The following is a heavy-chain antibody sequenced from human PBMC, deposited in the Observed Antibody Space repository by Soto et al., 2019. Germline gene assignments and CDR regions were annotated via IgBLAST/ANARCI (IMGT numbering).Heavy chain of an antibody. CDR3: VKDIESWGRWLQWQLFDAFDI. J-gene: IGHJ3*02. Sequence: PGGSLRLSCAASGLTFSSYGMHWVRQAPGKGLEWVAVISYDGSNKYYADSVKGRFTISRDNSKNTLYLQMNSLRAEDTAVYYCVKDIESWGRWLQWQLFDAFDIWGQGTMVTVSS. CDR1: GLTFSSYG. CDR2: ISYDGSNK. D-gene: IGHD3-16*01. V-gene: IGHV3-30*18.